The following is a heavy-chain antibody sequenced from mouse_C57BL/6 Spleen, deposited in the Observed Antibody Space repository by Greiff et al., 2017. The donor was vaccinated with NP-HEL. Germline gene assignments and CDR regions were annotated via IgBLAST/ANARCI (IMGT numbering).Heavy chain of an antibody. V-gene: IGHV5-6*01. J-gene: IGHJ2*01. CDR3: ARQGDLLGY. CDR1: GFTFSSYG. Sequence: EVQGVESGGDLVKPGGSLKLSCAASGFTFSSYGMSWVRQTPDKRLEWVATISSGGSYTYYPDSVKGRFTISRANAKNTLYLQMSSLKSEDTAMYYCARQGDLLGYWGQGTTLTVSS. CDR2: ISSGGSYT.